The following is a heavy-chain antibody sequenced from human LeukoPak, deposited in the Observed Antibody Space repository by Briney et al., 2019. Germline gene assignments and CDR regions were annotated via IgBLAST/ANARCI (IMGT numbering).Heavy chain of an antibody. CDR2: ISAYNGNT. Sequence: ASVKVSCKASGYAFTSYGISWVRQAPGQGLEWMGWISAYNGNTNYAQKLQGRVTITADKSTSTAYMELSSLRSEDTAVYYCASTAWSGYYYYGMDVWGQGTTVTVSS. CDR3: ASTAWSGYYYYGMDV. V-gene: IGHV1-18*01. D-gene: IGHD3-3*01. J-gene: IGHJ6*02. CDR1: GYAFTSYG.